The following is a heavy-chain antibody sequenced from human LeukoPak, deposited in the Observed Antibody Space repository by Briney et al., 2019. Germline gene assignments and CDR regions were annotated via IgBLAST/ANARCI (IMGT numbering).Heavy chain of an antibody. Sequence: GGSLRLSCTASGFTFSNAGMNWVRQAPGKGLEWVGRIKTKSEGGTTNYAAPAKGRFTISRDDSKNALFLQMDSLKSDDTAMYYCTTEFKELGSFFYFYYMDVWGTGTTVTISS. CDR3: TTEFKELGSFFYFYYMDV. J-gene: IGHJ6*03. D-gene: IGHD3-10*01. CDR1: GFTFSNAG. V-gene: IGHV3-15*01. CDR2: IKTKSEGGTT.